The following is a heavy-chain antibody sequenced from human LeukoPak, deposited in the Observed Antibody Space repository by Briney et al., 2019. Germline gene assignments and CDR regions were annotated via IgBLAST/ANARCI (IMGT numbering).Heavy chain of an antibody. V-gene: IGHV3-30*04. D-gene: IGHD3-22*01. CDR1: GFTFSSYA. CDR2: ISYDRSNK. J-gene: IGHJ4*02. Sequence: GRSLRLSCAASGFTFSSYAMHWVRQAPGKGLEWVAVISYDRSNKYYADSVKGRFTISRDNSKNTLYLQMNSLRAEDTAAYYCARAVLYDSSGYRWGGYFDYWGQGTLVTVSS. CDR3: ARAVLYDSSGYRWGGYFDY.